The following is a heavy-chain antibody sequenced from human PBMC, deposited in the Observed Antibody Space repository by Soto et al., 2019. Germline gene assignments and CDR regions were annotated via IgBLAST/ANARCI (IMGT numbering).Heavy chain of an antibody. CDR3: AKDLEWLVLRYAMDV. CDR1: GFTFSSYG. CDR2: ISYDGSNE. D-gene: IGHD6-19*01. J-gene: IGHJ6*02. Sequence: QVQLVESGGGVVQPGRSLRLSCAASGFTFSSYGMHWVRQAPGKGLEWVALISYDGSNEDYADSVKGRFTISRDNSKKTLYLQMNSLSPEDTAVYYCAKDLEWLVLRYAMDVWGQGTTVTVSS. V-gene: IGHV3-30*18.